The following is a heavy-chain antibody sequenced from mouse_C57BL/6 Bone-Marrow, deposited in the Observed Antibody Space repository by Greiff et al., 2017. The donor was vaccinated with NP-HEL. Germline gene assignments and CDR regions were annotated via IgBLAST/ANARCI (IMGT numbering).Heavy chain of an antibody. CDR1: GYTFTSYW. CDR3: VHYDYPYYFDY. J-gene: IGHJ2*01. D-gene: IGHD2-4*01. CDR2: IHPNSGST. V-gene: IGHV1-64*01. Sequence: VQLQQPGAELVKPGASVKLSCKASGYTFTSYWMHWVKQRPGQGLEWIGMIHPNSGSTNYNEKFKSKATLTVDKSSSTAYMQLSSLTSEDSAVYYCVHYDYPYYFDYWGQGTTLTVSS.